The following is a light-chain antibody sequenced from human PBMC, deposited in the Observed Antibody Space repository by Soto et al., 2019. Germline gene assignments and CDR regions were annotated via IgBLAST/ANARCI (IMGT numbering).Light chain of an antibody. CDR2: EDN. Sequence: NFMLTQPHPVSESPGKTVTISCTGSSGSIASNYVQWYQQRPGSAPTTVIYEDNQRPSGVPDRFSGSIDSSSNSASLTISGLKTEDEADYYCQSYDSSNHDVVFGGGTKVTVL. J-gene: IGLJ2*01. V-gene: IGLV6-57*02. CDR1: SGSIASNY. CDR3: QSYDSSNHDVV.